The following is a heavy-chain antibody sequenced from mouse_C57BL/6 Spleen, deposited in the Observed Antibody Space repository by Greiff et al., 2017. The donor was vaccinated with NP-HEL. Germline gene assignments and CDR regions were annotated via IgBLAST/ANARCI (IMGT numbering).Heavy chain of an antibody. CDR3: ARSHDYDEGYFDV. J-gene: IGHJ1*03. D-gene: IGHD2-4*01. CDR1: GYTFTDYN. CDR2: INPNNGGT. Sequence: VQLKESGPELVKPGASVKMSCKASGYTFTDYNMHWVKQSHGKSLEWIGYINPNNGGTSYNQKFKGKATLTVNKSSSTAYMELRSLTSEDSAVYYCARSHDYDEGYFDVWGTGTTVTVSS. V-gene: IGHV1-22*01.